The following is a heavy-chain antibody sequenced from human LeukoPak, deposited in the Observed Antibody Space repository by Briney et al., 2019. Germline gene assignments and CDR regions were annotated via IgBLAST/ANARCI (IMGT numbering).Heavy chain of an antibody. CDR1: GFTFSSYW. V-gene: IGHV3-7*01. CDR3: AREVTYGGAAFDV. D-gene: IGHD3-10*01. CDR2: IKQDGSEK. Sequence: PGGSLRLSCAASGFTFSSYWMSWVRQAPGKGLEWVANIKQDGSEKYYVDSVKGRFTISRDNAKNSLYLQMNSLRAEDTAVYYCAREVTYGGAAFDVWGQGTTVTVSS. J-gene: IGHJ3*01.